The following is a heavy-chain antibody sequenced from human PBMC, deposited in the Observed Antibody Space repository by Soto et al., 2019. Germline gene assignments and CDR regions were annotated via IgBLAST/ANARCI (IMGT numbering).Heavy chain of an antibody. Sequence: ASVKVSCKASGYTFTSYGISWVRPAPGQGLEWMGWISAYNGNTNYAQKLQGRVTMTTDTSTSTAYMELRSLRSDDTAVYYCARDLRDAMDYDSSGSSLDYWGQGTLVTVSS. CDR1: GYTFTSYG. V-gene: IGHV1-18*04. CDR2: ISAYNGNT. D-gene: IGHD3-22*01. J-gene: IGHJ4*02. CDR3: ARDLRDAMDYDSSGSSLDY.